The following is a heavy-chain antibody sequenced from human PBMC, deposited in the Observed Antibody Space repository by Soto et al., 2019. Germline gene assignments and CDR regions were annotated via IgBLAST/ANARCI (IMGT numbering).Heavy chain of an antibody. D-gene: IGHD6-19*01. V-gene: IGHV1-2*02. J-gene: IGHJ5*02. CDR2: INPNSGVT. CDR3: VRVAVAGCGWFDP. Sequence: SVKVSFQATGYTFTGYYMRWVRQAPVQGVEWMGWINPNSGVTNYSQKFQGRVTMTRDTSISTAYMELSRLTSDDTAVYYCVRVAVAGCGWFDPWGQGTLVTVSS. CDR1: GYTFTGYY.